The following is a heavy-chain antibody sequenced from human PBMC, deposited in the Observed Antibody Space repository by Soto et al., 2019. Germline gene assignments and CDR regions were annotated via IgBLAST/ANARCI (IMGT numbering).Heavy chain of an antibody. Sequence: GGSLRLSCAASGFTFSSYGMHWVRQAPGKGLEWVAVISYDGSNKYYADSVKGRFTIYRDNSKNTLYLQMNSLRAEDTAVYYCAKAALDSEIYYYGMDVWGQGTTVTVSS. CDR1: GFTFSSYG. CDR2: ISYDGSNK. CDR3: AKAALDSEIYYYGMDV. V-gene: IGHV3-30*18. J-gene: IGHJ6*02.